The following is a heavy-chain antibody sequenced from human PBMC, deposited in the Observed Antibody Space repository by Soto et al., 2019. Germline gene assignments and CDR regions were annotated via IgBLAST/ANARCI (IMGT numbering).Heavy chain of an antibody. V-gene: IGHV3-48*02. D-gene: IGHD1-1*01. Sequence: PGGSLRLPCAASGFTLSNYSINLVRQAPGEGLEWVSYISSRSKTMNYADSVKGRFTISRDNARNSLYLQMNSLRDEDTAEYYCVSGKGGTTFRKAFDIWGHGTMVTVSS. CDR2: ISSRSKTM. CDR3: VSGKGGTTFRKAFDI. CDR1: GFTLSNYS. J-gene: IGHJ3*02.